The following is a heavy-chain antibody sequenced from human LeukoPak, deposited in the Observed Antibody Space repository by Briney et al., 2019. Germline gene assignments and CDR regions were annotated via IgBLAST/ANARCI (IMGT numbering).Heavy chain of an antibody. J-gene: IGHJ2*01. V-gene: IGHV1-2*02. Sequence: GASVKVSCKASGYTFTGYYIHWVRQAPGQGLVWMGWINPNSGGTNYAQKFQDRVTMTRDTSISTAYMELSRLKSDDTAVYYCVRPLTTSGWYFDLWGRGTLVTVSS. CDR3: VRPLTTSGWYFDL. CDR1: GYTFTGYY. CDR2: INPNSGGT. D-gene: IGHD1-14*01.